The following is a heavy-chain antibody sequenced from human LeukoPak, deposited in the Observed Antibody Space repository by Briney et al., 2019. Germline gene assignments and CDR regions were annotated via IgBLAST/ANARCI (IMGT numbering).Heavy chain of an antibody. Sequence: SETLSLTCTVSGGSISSTGYYWGWIRQPPGKGLEWIGSIYYGGSTYYNPSLKSRLTISEDTSKNQFSLKLSSVTAADTAVYYCARLVKDSSGYEYWGQGTLVTVSS. D-gene: IGHD3-22*01. CDR1: GGSISSTGYY. CDR3: ARLVKDSSGYEY. V-gene: IGHV4-39*01. CDR2: IYYGGST. J-gene: IGHJ4*02.